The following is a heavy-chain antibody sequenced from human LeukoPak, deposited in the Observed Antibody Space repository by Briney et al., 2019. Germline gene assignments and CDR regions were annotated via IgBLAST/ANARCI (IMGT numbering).Heavy chain of an antibody. J-gene: IGHJ4*02. CDR2: IRSKANSYAT. V-gene: IGHV3-73*01. D-gene: IGHD3-22*01. CDR3: ASSRHYYDSSGYSDY. CDR1: GFTFSGSA. Sequence: GGSLKLSCAASGFTFSGSAMHWVRQASGKGLEWVGRIRSKANSYATAYAASVKGRFTISRDDSKNTAYLQMNSLKTEDTAVYYCASSRHYYDSSGYSDYWGQGTLVTVSS.